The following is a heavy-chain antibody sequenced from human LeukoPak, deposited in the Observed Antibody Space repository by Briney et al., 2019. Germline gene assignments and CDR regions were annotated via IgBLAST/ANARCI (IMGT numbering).Heavy chain of an antibody. V-gene: IGHV3-7*03. Sequence: GGSLRLSCAASGFTFSSYWMNWARQAPGKGLEWVASINHNGNVNYYVDSVKGRFTISRDNAKNSLYLQMSNLRAEDTAVYCCARGGGLDVWGQGATVTVPS. CDR1: GFTFSSYW. CDR3: ARGGGLDV. CDR2: INHNGNVN. D-gene: IGHD3-16*01. J-gene: IGHJ6*02.